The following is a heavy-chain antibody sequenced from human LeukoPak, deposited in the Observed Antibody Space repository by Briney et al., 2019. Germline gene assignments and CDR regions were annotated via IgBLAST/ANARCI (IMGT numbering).Heavy chain of an antibody. D-gene: IGHD3-22*01. CDR2: MNPNSANT. CDR1: GYTFTSYD. CDR3: ARLGDSSGYRY. J-gene: IGHJ4*02. Sequence: GASVKVSGKASGYTFTSYDINWVRQATGQGLEWMGWMNPNSANTGYAQKFQGRVTITRNTSISTTYMELSSLRFEDTAVYYCARLGDSSGYRYWGQGTLVTVSS. V-gene: IGHV1-8*03.